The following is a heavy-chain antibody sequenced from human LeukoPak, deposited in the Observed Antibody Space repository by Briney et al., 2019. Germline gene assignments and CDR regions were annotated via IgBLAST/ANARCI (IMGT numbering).Heavy chain of an antibody. V-gene: IGHV5-51*01. CDR1: GYSFTSYW. Sequence: GESLKISCKGSGYSFTSYWIGWVRQMPGKGLGWVGIIYPGDSDTRYSPSFQGQVTISADKSISTAYLQWSSLKASDTAMYYCARRRSYCSSTSCSPSHDAFGIWGQGTMVTVSS. CDR3: ARRRSYCSSTSCSPSHDAFGI. J-gene: IGHJ3*02. CDR2: IYPGDSDT. D-gene: IGHD2-2*01.